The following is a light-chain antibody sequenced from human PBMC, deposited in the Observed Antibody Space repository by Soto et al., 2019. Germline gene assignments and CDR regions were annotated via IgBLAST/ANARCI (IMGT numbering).Light chain of an antibody. J-gene: IGKJ3*01. V-gene: IGKV1-27*01. CDR2: AAS. CDR3: QKYNSAPRT. CDR1: QGISQY. Sequence: DIQMTQSPSSLSASVGDRVTITCRASQGISQYLAWYQQKPGKVPKLLIYAASTLQSGVPSRFSGSGSGTDFTLTISSLQPEDVATYYCQKYNSAPRTFGPGTKVDI.